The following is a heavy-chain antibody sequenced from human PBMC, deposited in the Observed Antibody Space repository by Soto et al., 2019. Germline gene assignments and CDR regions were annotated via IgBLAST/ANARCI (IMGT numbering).Heavy chain of an antibody. Sequence: QVQLVQSGAEVKKPGSSVKVSCKASGGTFSSYAISWVRQAPGQGLEWMGGIVPILGTANYAQKFQGRVTTTADASTSTADMELSSVGSEDPAVHDCALLHGYAVGTCDSWGPGTLVPGSS. CDR3: ALLHGYAVGTCDS. J-gene: IGHJ4*02. V-gene: IGHV1-69*11. CDR1: GGTFSSYA. CDR2: IVPILGTA. D-gene: IGHD5-12*01.